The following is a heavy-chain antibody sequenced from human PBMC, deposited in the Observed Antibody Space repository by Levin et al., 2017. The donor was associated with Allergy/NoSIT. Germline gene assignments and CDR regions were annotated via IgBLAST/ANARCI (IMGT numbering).Heavy chain of an antibody. CDR1: GGSISSYY. J-gene: IGHJ4*02. V-gene: IGHV4-59*01. CDR2: IYYSGST. Sequence: SETLSLTCTVSGGSISSYYWSWIRQPPGKGLEWIGYIYYSGSTNYNPSLKSRVTISVDTSKNQFSLKLSSVTAADTALYYCARADNWNYVVDYWGQGTLVTVS. CDR3: ARADNWNYVVDY. D-gene: IGHD1-7*01.